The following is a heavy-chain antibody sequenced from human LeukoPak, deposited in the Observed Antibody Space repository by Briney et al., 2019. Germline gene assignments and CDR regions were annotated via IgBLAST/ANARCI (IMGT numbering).Heavy chain of an antibody. V-gene: IGHV1-69*05. Sequence: GASVRVSCKASGGTFSSYAISWVRQAPGQGLEWMGGIIPIFGTANYAQKFQGRVTITTDESTSTAYMELSSLRSEDTAVYYCARAPVTIFGVVIMRYWGQGTLVTVSS. D-gene: IGHD3-3*01. CDR2: IIPIFGTA. J-gene: IGHJ4*02. CDR3: ARAPVTIFGVVIMRY. CDR1: GGTFSSYA.